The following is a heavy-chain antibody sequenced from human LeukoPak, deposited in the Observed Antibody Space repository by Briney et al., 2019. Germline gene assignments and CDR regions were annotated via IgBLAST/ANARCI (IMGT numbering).Heavy chain of an antibody. V-gene: IGHV3-7*01. J-gene: IGHJ4*02. D-gene: IGHD1-26*01. CDR2: IKQDGSEK. CDR1: GFTFSSYW. CDR3: ARDNIGRSYYLKKVAFDY. Sequence: GGSLRLSCAASGFTFSSYWMSWVRQAPGKGLEWVANIKQDGSEKYYVDSVKGRFTISRDNAKNSLYLQMNSLRAEDTAVYYCARDNIGRSYYLKKVAFDYWGQGTLVTVSS.